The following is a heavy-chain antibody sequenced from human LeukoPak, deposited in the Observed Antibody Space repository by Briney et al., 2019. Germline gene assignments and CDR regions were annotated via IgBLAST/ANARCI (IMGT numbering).Heavy chain of an antibody. CDR3: AREFWNYGGD. D-gene: IGHD1-7*01. Sequence: ASVKVSGKASEYTVTRYSMHWVRQAPGQGLEWMGRINPNSGGTNYAQKFQGRVTMTRDTSISTAYMELSRLRSDDTAVYYCAREFWNYGGDWGQGTLVTVSS. CDR2: INPNSGGT. CDR1: EYTVTRYS. J-gene: IGHJ4*02. V-gene: IGHV1-2*06.